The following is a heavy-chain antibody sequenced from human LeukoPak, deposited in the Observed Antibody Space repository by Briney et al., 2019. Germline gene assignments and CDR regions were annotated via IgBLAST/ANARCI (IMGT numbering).Heavy chain of an antibody. J-gene: IGHJ3*02. V-gene: IGHV4-39*01. D-gene: IGHD3-3*01. CDR3: AERITIFGVVTYDAFDI. Sequence: SETLSLTCTVSGGSISSSSYYWGWIRQPPGKGLEWIASIYYSGSTYYNPSLKSRVTISVDTSKNQFSLKLSSVTAADTAVYYCAERITIFGVVTYDAFDIWGQGTMVTVSS. CDR2: IYYSGST. CDR1: GGSISSSSYY.